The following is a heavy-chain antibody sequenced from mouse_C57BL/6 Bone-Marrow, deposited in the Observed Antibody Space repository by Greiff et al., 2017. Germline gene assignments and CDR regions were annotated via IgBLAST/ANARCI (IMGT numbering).Heavy chain of an antibody. D-gene: IGHD2-4*01. Sequence: QVQLQQPGAELVKPGASVKMSCKASGYTFTSYWITWVKQRPGQGLEWIGDIYPGSGSTNYNEKFKSKATLTVDTSSSTAYIQLSSLTSEDSAVYYGARGDYDYDGFAYWGQGTLVTVSA. V-gene: IGHV1-55*01. CDR1: GYTFTSYW. J-gene: IGHJ3*01. CDR3: ARGDYDYDGFAY. CDR2: IYPGSGST.